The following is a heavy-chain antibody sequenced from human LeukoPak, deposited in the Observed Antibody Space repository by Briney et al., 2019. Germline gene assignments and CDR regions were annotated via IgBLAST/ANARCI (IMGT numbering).Heavy chain of an antibody. CDR3: ARSRGYYDSSGYYPFDY. D-gene: IGHD3-22*01. CDR1: GYTFTSYY. J-gene: IGHJ4*02. V-gene: IGHV1-46*01. CDR2: INPSGGST. Sequence: GASAKVSCKASGYTFTSYYMHWVRQAPGQGLEWMGIINPSGGSTSYAQKFQGRVTMTRDTSTCTVYMELSSLRSEDTAVYYCARSRGYYDSSGYYPFDYWGQGTLVTVSS.